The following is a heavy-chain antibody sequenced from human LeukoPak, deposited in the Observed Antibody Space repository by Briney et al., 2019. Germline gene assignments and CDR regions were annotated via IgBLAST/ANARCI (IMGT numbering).Heavy chain of an antibody. CDR2: IYYSGST. CDR1: GGSISSSSYY. V-gene: IGHV4-39*01. CDR3: AIYREGTYGRAFDI. J-gene: IGHJ3*02. Sequence: SETLFLTCTVSGGSISSSSYYWGWIRQPPGKGLEWIGSIYYSGSTYYNPSLKSRVTISVDTSKNQFSLKLSSVTAADTAVYYCAIYREGTYGRAFDIWGQGTMVTVSS. D-gene: IGHD2-15*01.